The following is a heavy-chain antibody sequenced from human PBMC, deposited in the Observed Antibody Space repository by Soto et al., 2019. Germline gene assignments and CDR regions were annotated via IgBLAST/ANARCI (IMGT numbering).Heavy chain of an antibody. CDR2: VSKSGYT. Sequence: PGGSLRLSCAVSGFYFNNYGINWVRQPPGKGLEWVSSVSKSGYTYYSDSVKGRFTISRDNAKNSVSLQMNSLRAEDTAIYYCARAREASLLRVPSSYWGQGTLVTVSS. V-gene: IGHV3-21*04. CDR1: GFYFNNYG. D-gene: IGHD2-21*02. CDR3: ARAREASLLRVPSSY. J-gene: IGHJ4*02.